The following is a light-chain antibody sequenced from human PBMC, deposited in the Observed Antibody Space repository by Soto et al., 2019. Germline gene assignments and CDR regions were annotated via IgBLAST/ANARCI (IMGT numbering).Light chain of an antibody. CDR1: QSVSSSY. Sequence: EFVLTQSPGTLSLSPGERATLSCRASQSVSSSYLAWYQHKPGQAPRLLIYGASSRATGIPDRFSGSGSGTDFTLTISRLEPEDFAVYYCQQYGSSLITFGQGTRLEIK. CDR2: GAS. CDR3: QQYGSSLIT. J-gene: IGKJ5*01. V-gene: IGKV3-20*01.